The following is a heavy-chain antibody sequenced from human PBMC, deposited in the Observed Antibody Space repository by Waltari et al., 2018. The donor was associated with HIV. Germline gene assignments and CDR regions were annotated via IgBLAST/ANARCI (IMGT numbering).Heavy chain of an antibody. Sequence: QLQLQESGPGLVKPSETLSLTCPVSGGPISSSEYYWGWIRQPPGNGLEWIGNMYYGGSTYYNPSLKSRVTISVDTSKNQFSLKLDSVTAADTAVYFCARQVRGHGFLANLYYFDFWGQGALVTVSS. V-gene: IGHV4-39*01. CDR2: MYYGGST. D-gene: IGHD3-3*01. CDR1: GGPISSSEYY. J-gene: IGHJ4*02. CDR3: ARQVRGHGFLANLYYFDF.